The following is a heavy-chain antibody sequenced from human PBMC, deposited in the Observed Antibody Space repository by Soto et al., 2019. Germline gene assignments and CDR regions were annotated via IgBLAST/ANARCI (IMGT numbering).Heavy chain of an antibody. V-gene: IGHV3-9*01. CDR3: SRGTYYPQSSGLHADY. CDR1: GLTFDDYA. CDR2: LSWSGTTM. J-gene: IGHJ4*02. Sequence: ESGGGLVQPGRSLRLSCVFSGLTFDDYAMHWVRQAPGKGLEWVAGLSWSGTTMDYVDSVKGRFTISRDNAKNTLYLQMNSLRPEDTAVYYCSRGTYYPQSSGLHADYWGPGTVVTVSS. D-gene: IGHD3-22*01.